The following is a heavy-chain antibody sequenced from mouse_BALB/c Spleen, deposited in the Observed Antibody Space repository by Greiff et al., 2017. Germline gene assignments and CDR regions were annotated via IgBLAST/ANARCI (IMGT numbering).Heavy chain of an antibody. V-gene: IGHV1-7*01. CDR3: ARSTTVVAPYAMDY. D-gene: IGHD1-1*01. Sequence: QGQLQQSGAELAKPGASVKMSCKASGYTFTSYWMHWVKQRPGQGLEWIGYINPSTGYTEYNQKFKDKATLTADKSSSTAYMQLSSLTSEDSAVYYCARSTTVVAPYAMDYWGQGTSVTVSS. J-gene: IGHJ4*01. CDR1: GYTFTSYW. CDR2: INPSTGYT.